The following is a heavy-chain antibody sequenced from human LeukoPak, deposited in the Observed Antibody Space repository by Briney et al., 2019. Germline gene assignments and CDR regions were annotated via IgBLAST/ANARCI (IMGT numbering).Heavy chain of an antibody. CDR1: GFAFDDYA. D-gene: IGHD5-12*01. J-gene: IGHJ4*02. V-gene: IGHV3-9*01. Sequence: GGSLRLSSATSGFAFDDYAMHWVRQTPGKGLEWVSGISWNSGTIGYADSVKGRFTISRDNAKNSLYLQMNSLRAEDTALYYCAKDIRPHRPDGYSGYDIWGQGTLVTVSS. CDR2: ISWNSGTI. CDR3: AKDIRPHRPDGYSGYDI.